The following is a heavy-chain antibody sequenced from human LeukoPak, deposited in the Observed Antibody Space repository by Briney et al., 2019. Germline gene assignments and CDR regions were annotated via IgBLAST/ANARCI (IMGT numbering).Heavy chain of an antibody. J-gene: IGHJ3*02. CDR1: GGTFSSYA. V-gene: IGHV1-69*05. CDR3: ARGRDFWSGYLDAFDI. Sequence: GASVKVSCKASGGTFSSYAISWVRQAPGQGLEWMGRIIPIFGTANYAQKFQGRVTITTDESTSTAYMELSSLRSEDTAVYYCARGRDFWSGYLDAFDIWGQGTMVTVSS. D-gene: IGHD3-3*01. CDR2: IIPIFGTA.